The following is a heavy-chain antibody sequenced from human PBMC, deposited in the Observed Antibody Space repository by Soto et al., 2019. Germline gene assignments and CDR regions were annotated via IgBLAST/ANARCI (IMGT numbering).Heavy chain of an antibody. CDR3: ARARCYGQAGSFDY. CDR2: INPNSGGT. Sequence: ASVKVSCKASGYTFTGYYMHWVRQAPGQGLEWMGWINPNSGGTNYAQKFQGWVTMTRDTSISTAYMELSRLRSDDTAVYYCARARCYGQAGSFDYWGQGTLVTVSS. J-gene: IGHJ4*02. D-gene: IGHD2-15*01. V-gene: IGHV1-2*04. CDR1: GYTFTGYY.